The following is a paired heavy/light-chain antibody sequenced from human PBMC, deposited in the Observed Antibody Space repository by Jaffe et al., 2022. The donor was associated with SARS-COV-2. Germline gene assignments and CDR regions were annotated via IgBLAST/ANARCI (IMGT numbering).Heavy chain of an antibody. Sequence: QAHLVQSGAEVKKPGASVRLSCKASGYSFTDYAIHWVRLAPGQGLEWLGWISRGNGNTKYSPKFLGRVTITRDTSANTAYMELGSLRSEDTAVYYCAKDVRRENSLTYGMDLWGQGTTVIVSS. CDR3: AKDVRRENSLTYGMDL. CDR2: ISRGNGNT. CDR1: GYSFTDYA. V-gene: IGHV1-3*01. J-gene: IGHJ6*01.
Light chain of an antibody. CDR1: RAIDDD. J-gene: IGKJ2*01. CDR3: LQHDSFPLT. V-gene: IGKV5-2*01. Sequence: ETTLTQSPAFLSATPGDTVTISCKASRAIDDDVNWYQQKPGEPPIFIIDEATTLVRGIPRRFVGSGYGTDFTLTINNLESGDAAYYFCLQHDSFPLTFGQGTKLDIK. CDR2: EAT.